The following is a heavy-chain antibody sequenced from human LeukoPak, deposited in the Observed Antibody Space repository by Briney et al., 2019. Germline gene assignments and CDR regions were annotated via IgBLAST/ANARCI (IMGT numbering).Heavy chain of an antibody. CDR2: INHSGST. CDR3: ARGPIVVVPEPGTIFDY. Sequence: PSETLSLTCAVYGGSFSGYYWSWIRQPPGKGLEWIGEINHSGSTNYNPSLKSRVTISVDTSKNQFSLKLSSVTAADTAVDYCARGPIVVVPEPGTIFDYWGQGTLVTVSS. J-gene: IGHJ4*02. CDR1: GGSFSGYY. D-gene: IGHD2-2*01. V-gene: IGHV4-34*01.